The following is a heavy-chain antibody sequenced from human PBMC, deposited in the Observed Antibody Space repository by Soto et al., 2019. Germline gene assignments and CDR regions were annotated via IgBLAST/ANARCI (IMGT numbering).Heavy chain of an antibody. J-gene: IGHJ4*02. CDR2: ISGSGGST. CDR1: GFTFSSYA. D-gene: IGHD6-13*01. CDR3: AKGGSSFSWYLQFYY. Sequence: EVQLLESGGGLVQPGGSLRLSCSASGFTFSSYAMSWVRQAPGKGLEWVSAISGSGGSTYYADSVKGRFTISRDNSKNTLYLQMHSLRAEDTAVYYCAKGGSSFSWYLQFYYWGQGTLVTVSS. V-gene: IGHV3-23*01.